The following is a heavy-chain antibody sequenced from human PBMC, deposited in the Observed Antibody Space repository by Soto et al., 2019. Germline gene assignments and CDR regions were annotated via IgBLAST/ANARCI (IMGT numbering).Heavy chain of an antibody. V-gene: IGHV3-30*18. D-gene: IGHD3-10*01. J-gene: IGHJ6*02. CDR1: GFTFSSYG. CDR3: AKEEPVTMVRGVIITHYYGMDV. Sequence: GGSLRLSCAASGFTFSSYGMHWVRQAPGEGLEWVAVISYDGSNKYYADSVKGRFTISRDNSKNTLYLQMNSLRAEDTAVYYCAKEEPVTMVRGVIITHYYGMDVWGQGTTVTVSS. CDR2: ISYDGSNK.